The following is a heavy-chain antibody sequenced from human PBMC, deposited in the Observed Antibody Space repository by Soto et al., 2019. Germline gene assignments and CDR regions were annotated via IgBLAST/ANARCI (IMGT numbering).Heavy chain of an antibody. CDR3: ARGREYDSSGYYYALHAFDI. CDR2: MNPNSGNT. Sequence: ASVKVSFKASGYTFTSYDINWVRQATGQGLEWMGWMNPNSGNTGYAQKFQGRVTMTRNTSISTAYMELSSLRSEDTAVYYCARGREYDSSGYYYALHAFDIWGQGTMVTVSS. D-gene: IGHD3-22*01. J-gene: IGHJ3*02. V-gene: IGHV1-8*01. CDR1: GYTFTSYD.